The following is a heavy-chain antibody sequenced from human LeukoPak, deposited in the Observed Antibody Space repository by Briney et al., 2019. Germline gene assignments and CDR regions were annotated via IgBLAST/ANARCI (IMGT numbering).Heavy chain of an antibody. CDR3: ARDLGGSTPRGY. CDR1: GGSISSNNW. CDR2: IYHSGST. V-gene: IGHV4-4*02. Sequence: SGTLSLTCAVSGGSISSNNWWNWVRQPPGKGLEWIGEIYHSGSTNYNPSLKSRAHITVDKSNNQLSLRLTSVTAADTAIYYCARDLGGSTPRGYWGQGTLVTVSS. J-gene: IGHJ4*02. D-gene: IGHD1-1*01.